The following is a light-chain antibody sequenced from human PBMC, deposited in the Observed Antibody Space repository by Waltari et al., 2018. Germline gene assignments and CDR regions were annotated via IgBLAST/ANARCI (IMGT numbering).Light chain of an antibody. J-gene: IGLJ2*01. CDR2: DVT. Sequence: QSALTQPRSVSGSPGQSVTISCTGTRSDVGGYNFVSWYQQHPGTAPKLIISDVTKRPAGVPDRFSGSKSGNTASLTISGLQAEDEADYYCSSYAGNYVAFGGGTKRTVL. CDR3: SSYAGNYVA. CDR1: RSDVGGYNF. V-gene: IGLV2-11*01.